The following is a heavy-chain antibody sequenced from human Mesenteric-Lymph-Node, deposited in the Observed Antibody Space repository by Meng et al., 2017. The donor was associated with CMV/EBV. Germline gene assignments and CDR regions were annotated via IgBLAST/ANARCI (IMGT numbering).Heavy chain of an antibody. CDR3: AGLRPTYYYGSGNYRGRDF. D-gene: IGHD3-10*01. CDR1: SFRSYY. V-gene: IGHV4-34*01. CDR2: INHSGST. Sequence: SFRSYYWTWIRQPPGKGLQWIGEINHSGSTNYDPSLKSRVTISVGTSKSQFSLKLSSVTAADTAVYYCAGLRPTYYYGSGNYRGRDFWGQGTLVTVSS. J-gene: IGHJ4*02.